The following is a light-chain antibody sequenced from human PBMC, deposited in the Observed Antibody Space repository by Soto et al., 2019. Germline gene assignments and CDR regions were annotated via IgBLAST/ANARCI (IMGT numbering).Light chain of an antibody. J-gene: IGKJ4*01. CDR2: DAS. Sequence: EIVLTQSPATLSLSPGARATLSCRASQSVSSYLAWYQQKPGQAPRLLIYDASNTATGTPARFGGSESGTGFTLTISSLEPEDFAVYYCQQRSNWPLTFGGGTKVESK. CDR1: QSVSSY. CDR3: QQRSNWPLT. V-gene: IGKV3-11*01.